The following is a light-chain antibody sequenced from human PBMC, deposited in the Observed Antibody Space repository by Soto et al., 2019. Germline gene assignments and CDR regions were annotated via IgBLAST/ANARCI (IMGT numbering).Light chain of an antibody. CDR1: QTIYSN. Sequence: ENVMKQALATVSVSQRERANLSCRASQTIYSNVAWYQQRPGQAPRLLIYRASARTTGIPARFSGSGSGTEFTLTIGSLQSEDSAVYYCQQYQKLWTFGQGGKVDI. J-gene: IGKJ1*01. CDR2: RAS. V-gene: IGKV3-15*01. CDR3: QQYQKLWT.